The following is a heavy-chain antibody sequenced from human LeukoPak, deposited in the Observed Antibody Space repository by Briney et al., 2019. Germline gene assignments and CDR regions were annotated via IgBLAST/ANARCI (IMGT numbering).Heavy chain of an antibody. D-gene: IGHD1-26*01. V-gene: IGHV4-34*01. Sequence: SETLSLTCAVYGGSFSGYYWSWIRQPPGKGLEWIGEINHSGSTNYNPSLKSRVTISVDTSKNQFSLKLSSVTAADTAVYYCAREGIVGARYFDYWGQGTLVTISS. J-gene: IGHJ4*02. CDR2: INHSGST. CDR3: AREGIVGARYFDY. CDR1: GGSFSGYY.